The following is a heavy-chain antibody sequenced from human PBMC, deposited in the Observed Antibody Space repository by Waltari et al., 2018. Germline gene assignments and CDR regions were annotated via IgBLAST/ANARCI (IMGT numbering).Heavy chain of an antibody. J-gene: IGHJ4*02. CDR2: IKPDGSDK. V-gene: IGHV3-7*01. Sequence: EVQLVESGGGLVQPGGPLRLPCGASGFTFNYWMSGVGQAPGKGLEWVANIKPDGSDKNHADSVKGRFTISIDNVKNSLFLQMNSLRVEDTAVYCCARELSWSARDYWGQGTLVTVSS. CDR1: GFTFNYW. CDR3: ARELSWSARDY. D-gene: IGHD1-26*01.